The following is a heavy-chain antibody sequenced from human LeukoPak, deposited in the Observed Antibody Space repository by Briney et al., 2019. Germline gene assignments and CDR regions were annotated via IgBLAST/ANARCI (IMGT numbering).Heavy chain of an antibody. CDR2: ISSSSSTI. J-gene: IGHJ6*02. CDR3: ARDQGPMYDSYGMDV. Sequence: GGSLRLSCAASGFTFSDYYMSWIRQAPGKGLEWVSYISSSSSTIYYADSVKGRFTISRDNAKNSLYLQMNSLRAEDTAVYYCARDQGPMYDSYGMDVWGQGTTVTVSS. CDR1: GFTFSDYY. V-gene: IGHV3-11*01. D-gene: IGHD3-22*01.